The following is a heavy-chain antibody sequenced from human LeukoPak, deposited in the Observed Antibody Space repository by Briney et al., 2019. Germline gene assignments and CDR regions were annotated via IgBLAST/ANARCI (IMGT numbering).Heavy chain of an antibody. J-gene: IGHJ5*02. CDR3: ARLTGYSSESWFDP. Sequence: SETLSLTCTVSGGSISSDYSWGWIRQPPGKGLEWIGNIYYGGTTYYNSSLKSRVTISVDTSKNQISLKLSSVTAADTAVYYCARLTGYSSESWFDPWGQGTLVTVSS. V-gene: IGHV4-39*07. D-gene: IGHD3-9*01. CDR1: GGSISSDYS. CDR2: IYYGGTT.